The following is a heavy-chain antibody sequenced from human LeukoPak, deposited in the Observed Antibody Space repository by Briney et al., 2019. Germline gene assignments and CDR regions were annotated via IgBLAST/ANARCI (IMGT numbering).Heavy chain of an antibody. J-gene: IGHJ2*01. V-gene: IGHV4-4*07. Sequence: SETLSLTCTVSDGSISSYYWSWIREPAGKGVEWIGRIYTSGSTNYNPSLKSRVTMSVDTSKNQFSLKLSSVTAADTAVYYCARDSDTAMAYWYFDLWGRGTLVTVSS. CDR3: ARDSDTAMAYWYFDL. D-gene: IGHD5-18*01. CDR1: DGSISSYY. CDR2: IYTSGST.